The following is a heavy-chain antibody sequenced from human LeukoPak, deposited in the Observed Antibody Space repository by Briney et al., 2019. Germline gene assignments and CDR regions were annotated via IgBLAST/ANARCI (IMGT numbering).Heavy chain of an antibody. J-gene: IGHJ3*02. V-gene: IGHV3-48*03. CDR2: ISPSGSTI. Sequence: GGSLRLSCAASKFSFNDYEMNWVRQAPGKGLEWVSYISPSGSTIYYADSVRGRFTISRDNAKNSLYLQMNSLRAEDTAVYYCAREGSNRLVDALDIWGQGTRVTVSS. CDR3: AREGSNRLVDALDI. CDR1: KFSFNDYE. D-gene: IGHD4-23*01.